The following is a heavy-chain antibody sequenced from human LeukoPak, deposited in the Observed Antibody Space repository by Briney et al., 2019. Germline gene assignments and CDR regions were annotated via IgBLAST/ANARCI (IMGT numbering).Heavy chain of an antibody. D-gene: IGHD6-19*01. CDR3: ARGGQYSSGWDFDY. Sequence: ASVKVSCKASGYTFTSYDINWVRPAPGQGLEWMGWMNPNSGNTGYAQKFQGRVTMTRNTSISTAYMELSSLRSEDTAVYYCARGGQYSSGWDFDYWGQGTLVTVSS. CDR1: GYTFTSYD. V-gene: IGHV1-8*01. CDR2: MNPNSGNT. J-gene: IGHJ4*02.